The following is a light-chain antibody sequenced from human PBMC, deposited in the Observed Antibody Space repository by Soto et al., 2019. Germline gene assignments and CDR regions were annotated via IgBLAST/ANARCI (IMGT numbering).Light chain of an antibody. CDR1: SSNIGAGYD. J-gene: IGLJ1*01. CDR3: QSYDSSLSGLYV. CDR2: ADT. V-gene: IGLV1-40*01. Sequence: QSVLTQPPSVSGAPGQRITISCTGSSSNIGAGYDVHWYRQLPGTAPKLLIFADTKRPSGVPDRFSGSKSGTSASLAIIGLQAEDEADYYCQSYDSSLSGLYVFGTGTKVTVL.